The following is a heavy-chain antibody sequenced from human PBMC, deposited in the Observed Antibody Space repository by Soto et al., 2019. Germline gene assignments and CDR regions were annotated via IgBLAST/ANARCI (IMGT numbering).Heavy chain of an antibody. CDR3: ARSIRGPRRFNGMDV. J-gene: IGHJ6*02. CDR2: IERDDDDK. V-gene: IGHV2-70*13. Sequence: SGPTLVNPTETLTLTCTFSGFSLTSPGMCVSWIRQSPGKALEWLALIERDDDDKYYSTSLKTRLAISKDTRKNQVVLTMANMEPADTATYYCARSIRGPRRFNGMDVWGQGTTVTVSS. CDR1: GFSLTSPGMC. D-gene: IGHD1-20*01.